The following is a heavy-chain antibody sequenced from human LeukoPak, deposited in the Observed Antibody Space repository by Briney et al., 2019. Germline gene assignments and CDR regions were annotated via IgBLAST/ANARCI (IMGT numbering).Heavy chain of an antibody. Sequence: VGSLRLSCAASGFTFSSYEMNWVRQAPGKGLEWVSYISSSGSTIYYADSVKGRFTISRDNAKNLLYLQMNSLRAEDTAVYYCARGYGYGMDVWGQGTTVTVSS. CDR3: ARGYGYGMDV. J-gene: IGHJ6*02. D-gene: IGHD5-18*01. CDR2: ISSSGSTI. V-gene: IGHV3-48*03. CDR1: GFTFSSYE.